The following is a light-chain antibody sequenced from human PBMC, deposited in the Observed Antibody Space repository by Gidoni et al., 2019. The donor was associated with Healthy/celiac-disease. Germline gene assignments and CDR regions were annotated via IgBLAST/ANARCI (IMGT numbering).Light chain of an antibody. V-gene: IGKV1-39*01. CDR2: AAS. CDR1: QSISRY. Sequence: DIQMTQSPASLSASVGDRVTITWRASQSISRYFNWYPQKPGKAPKLVIYAASSLQSGVPSRFSGSGSGTDFTLTISSLQPEDFASYYWQQSYSTPLTFXGXTKVEIK. CDR3: QQSYSTPLT. J-gene: IGKJ4*01.